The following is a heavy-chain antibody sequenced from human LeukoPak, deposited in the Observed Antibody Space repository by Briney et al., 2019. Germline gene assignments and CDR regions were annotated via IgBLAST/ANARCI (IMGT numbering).Heavy chain of an antibody. J-gene: IGHJ3*02. V-gene: IGHV3-21*01. D-gene: IGHD2/OR15-2a*01. CDR2: ITYSGSYI. CDR3: ARGFVVLLSTTTSAFDI. CDR1: GFTFSSYE. Sequence: MAGGSLRLSCAASGFTFSSYEMNWVRQAPGKGLEWVSSITYSGSYIYYADSVKGRFTISRDNAKNSLYLQMNSLRVEDTAVYYCARGFVVLLSTTTSAFDIWGQGTMVTVSS.